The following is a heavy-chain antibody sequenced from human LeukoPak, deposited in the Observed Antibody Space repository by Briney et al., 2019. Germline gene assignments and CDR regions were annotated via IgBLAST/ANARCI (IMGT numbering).Heavy chain of an antibody. CDR1: GGSIYSDSYY. J-gene: IGHJ5*02. D-gene: IGHD6-19*01. CDR2: IYYIGST. Sequence: SETLSLTCTVSGGSIYSDSYYWGWIRQPPGKGLEWIGSIYYIGSTYYNPSLESRVTISVDTSKNQFSLNLSSVTAADTAVYYCARIGTAWYKWFDPWGQGTLVIVSS. CDR3: ARIGTAWYKWFDP. V-gene: IGHV4-39*01.